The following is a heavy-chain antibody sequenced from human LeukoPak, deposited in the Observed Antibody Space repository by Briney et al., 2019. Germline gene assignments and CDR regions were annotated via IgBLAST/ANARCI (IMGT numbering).Heavy chain of an antibody. CDR1: GFTFSDYY. D-gene: IGHD2-2*01. CDR3: ARSLRYCSSTSCYPDDAFDI. V-gene: IGHV3-11*04. Sequence: GGSLRLSRAASGFTFSDYYMSWIRQAPGKGLEWVSYISSSGSTIYYADSVKGRFTISRDNAKNSLYLQMNSLRAEDTAVYYCARSLRYCSSTSCYPDDAFDIWGQGTMVTVSS. CDR2: ISSSGSTI. J-gene: IGHJ3*02.